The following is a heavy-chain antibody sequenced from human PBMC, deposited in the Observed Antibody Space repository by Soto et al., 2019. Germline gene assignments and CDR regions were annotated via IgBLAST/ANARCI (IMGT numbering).Heavy chain of an antibody. Sequence: QVQLQESGPGLVTPSQTLSLTCTVSGDSISSVNYYWSWIRQHPGKGMEWIGYIYYSGSTYYNPSLKSRVTISVETAKNQFSLKLSSVTAADTAVYYCASERGGYGFMDVWGQGTTVTVSS. D-gene: IGHD5-12*01. CDR2: IYYSGST. V-gene: IGHV4-31*03. J-gene: IGHJ6*02. CDR1: GDSISSVNYY. CDR3: ASERGGYGFMDV.